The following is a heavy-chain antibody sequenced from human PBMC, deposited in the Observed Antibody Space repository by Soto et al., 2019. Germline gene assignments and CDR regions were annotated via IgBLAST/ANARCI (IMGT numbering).Heavy chain of an antibody. Sequence: QVQLVQSGAEVKKPGSSVKVSCKASGGTFSSYAISWVRQAPGQGLEWMGGIIPIFGTANYAQKFQGRVTITAEEPRRTAYVGLSRLRSEDAAVYYCASAGPGEWPHPHGFGMDVWGQGSTVTVSS. J-gene: IGHJ6*02. CDR2: IIPIFGTA. CDR3: ASAGPGEWPHPHGFGMDV. CDR1: GGTFSSYA. D-gene: IGHD3-10*01. V-gene: IGHV1-69*01.